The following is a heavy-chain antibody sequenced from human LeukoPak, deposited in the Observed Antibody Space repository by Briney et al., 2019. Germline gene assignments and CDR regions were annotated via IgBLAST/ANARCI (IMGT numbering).Heavy chain of an antibody. Sequence: GGSLRLSCAASGFTFSDHYMDWVRQAPGKGLEWVSYISSSGSTIYYADSVKGRFTISRDNAKNSLYLQMNSLRAEDTAVYYCAKSGYSQRFDPWGQGTLVTVSS. CDR2: ISSSGSTI. CDR3: AKSGYSQRFDP. J-gene: IGHJ5*02. V-gene: IGHV3-11*04. D-gene: IGHD6-13*01. CDR1: GFTFSDHY.